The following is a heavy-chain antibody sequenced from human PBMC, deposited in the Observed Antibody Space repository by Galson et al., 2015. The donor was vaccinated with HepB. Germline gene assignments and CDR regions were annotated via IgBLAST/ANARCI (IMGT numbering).Heavy chain of an antibody. D-gene: IGHD2-15*01. V-gene: IGHV3-48*01. CDR2: ISSSSSTI. CDR3: ARVRCSGGSCYSPGWYFDL. J-gene: IGHJ2*01. Sequence: SLRLSCAASGFTFSSYSMNWVRQAPGKGLEWVSYISSSSSTIYYADSVKGRFTISRDNAKNSLYLQMNSLRAEDTAVYYCARVRCSGGSCYSPGWYFDLWGRGTLVTVSS. CDR1: GFTFSSYS.